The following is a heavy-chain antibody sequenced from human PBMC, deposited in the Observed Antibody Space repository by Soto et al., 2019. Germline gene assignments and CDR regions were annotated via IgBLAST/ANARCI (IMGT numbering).Heavy chain of an antibody. Sequence: GPTVKVSCKSSGYTFTGYYMHWVRQAPGQGLEWMGWINPNSGGTNYAQKFQGRVTMTRDTSISTAYMELSRLRSDDTAVYYCARGLRKVTMIVPAIDDWGQRTLVTVSS. CDR1: GYTFTGYY. J-gene: IGHJ4*02. CDR2: INPNSGGT. D-gene: IGHD3-22*01. CDR3: ARGLRKVTMIVPAIDD. V-gene: IGHV1-2*02.